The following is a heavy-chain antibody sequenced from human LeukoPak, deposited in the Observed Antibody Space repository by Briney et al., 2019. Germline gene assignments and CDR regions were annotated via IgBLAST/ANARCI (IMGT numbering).Heavy chain of an antibody. CDR1: GFTFSSYS. CDR3: AREPGYSSSLDY. V-gene: IGHV3-21*01. Sequence: GGSLRLSCAASGFTFSSYSMNWVRQAPGKGLEWVSSISSSYIYYADSVKGRFTISRDNAKNSLYQQMNSLRAEDTAVYYCAREPGYSSSLDYWGQGTLVTVSS. D-gene: IGHD6-13*01. J-gene: IGHJ4*02. CDR2: ISSSYI.